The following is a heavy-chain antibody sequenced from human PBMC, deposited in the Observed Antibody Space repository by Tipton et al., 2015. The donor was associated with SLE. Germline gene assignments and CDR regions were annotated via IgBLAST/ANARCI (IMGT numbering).Heavy chain of an antibody. CDR3: AKDRLSGYVYAYDVDY. D-gene: IGHD3-16*01. J-gene: IGHJ4*02. Sequence: QLVQSGGGFVQPGRSLRLSCTTSGFTFGDYAISWVRQAPGKGLEWVAVISYDGTSKYYADSVKGRFTMSRDNSKNTLYQQMNSLRLDDTAVYYCAKDRLSGYVYAYDVDYWGQGTLVTVSS. CDR1: GFTFGDYA. CDR2: ISYDGTSK. V-gene: IGHV3-30*04.